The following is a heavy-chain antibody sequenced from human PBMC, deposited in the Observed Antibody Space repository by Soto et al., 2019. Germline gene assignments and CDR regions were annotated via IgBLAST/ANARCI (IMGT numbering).Heavy chain of an antibody. J-gene: IGHJ5*02. CDR1: GGSFSGYY. CDR3: DREAYGDYVGYFDP. D-gene: IGHD4-17*01. CDR2: INHSGST. V-gene: IGHV4-34*01. Sequence: SETLSLTCAVYGGSFSGYYWTWFRQPPGTGLEWIGEINHSGSTNYNPSLKRRVTISVDRSKNQFSLKVRSVTAEDTAVYYCDREAYGDYVGYFDPWGQGIQVTVSS.